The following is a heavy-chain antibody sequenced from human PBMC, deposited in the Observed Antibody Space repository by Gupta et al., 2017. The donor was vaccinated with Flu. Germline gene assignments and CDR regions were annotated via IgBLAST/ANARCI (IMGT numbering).Heavy chain of an antibody. CDR1: GFTFTRHD. J-gene: IGHJ4*02. Sequence: EVQLLESGGGLVQPGGSLRLSCAASGFTFTRHDMTWLRQAPGKGLQWLAGISSSGAVTDYADSIRGRFTISRDNSKNTVYFQLTGLRAEDSALYYCAKSKYTSGWYDYWGRGTLVTVSS. V-gene: IGHV3-23*01. CDR2: ISSSGAVT. D-gene: IGHD6-19*01. CDR3: AKSKYTSGWYDY.